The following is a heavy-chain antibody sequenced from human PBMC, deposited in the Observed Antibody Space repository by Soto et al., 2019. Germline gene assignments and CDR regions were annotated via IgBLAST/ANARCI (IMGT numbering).Heavy chain of an antibody. V-gene: IGHV3-30*18. CDR1: GFTFSSYG. CDR3: AKEEQVSRWLAYYYYGMDV. CDR2: ISYDGINK. J-gene: IGHJ6*02. Sequence: PGGSLRLSCAASGFTFSSYGMHWVRQAPGKGLEWVAVISYDGINKYYADSVKGRFTISRDNSKNTLYLQMNSLRAEDTAVYYCAKEEQVSRWLAYYYYGMDVWGQGTTVTV. D-gene: IGHD5-12*01.